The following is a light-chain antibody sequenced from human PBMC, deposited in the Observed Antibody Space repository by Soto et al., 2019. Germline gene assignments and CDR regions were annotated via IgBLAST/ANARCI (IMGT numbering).Light chain of an antibody. J-gene: IGKJ4*01. CDR1: QSVTSNY. Sequence: EIVLTQSPGTLSLSPEEGATLSCRASQSVTSNYLAWYQQKPGQAPRLLIYGASSRATGIPDRFSGSGSGTDFTLTISRLEPEDFSVYYCQQYGSSLTLGGGTKVEIK. V-gene: IGKV3-20*01. CDR2: GAS. CDR3: QQYGSSLT.